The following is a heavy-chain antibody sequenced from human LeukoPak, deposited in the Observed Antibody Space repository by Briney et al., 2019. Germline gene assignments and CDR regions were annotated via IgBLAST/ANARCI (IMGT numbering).Heavy chain of an antibody. CDR1: GFTFSSYE. CDR3: ARHAMGYSSDVFDV. D-gene: IGHD6-13*01. V-gene: IGHV3-48*03. J-gene: IGHJ3*01. Sequence: GGSLRLSCAASGFTFSSYEMNWVRQAPGKGLEWVSYISSSGSTIYYADSVKGRFTISRDNAKNSLYLQMNSLRAEDTAVYYCARHAMGYSSDVFDVWGQGTMVTVSA. CDR2: ISSSGSTI.